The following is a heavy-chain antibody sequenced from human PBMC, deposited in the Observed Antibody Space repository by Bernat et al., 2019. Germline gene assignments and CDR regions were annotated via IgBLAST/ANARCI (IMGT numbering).Heavy chain of an antibody. CDR2: IKSEKDGRFT. J-gene: IGHJ4*02. D-gene: IGHD2-15*01. CDR1: GFTFTNAW. Sequence: EVQLVESGGGLAKPGGSLRLSCAASGFTFTNAWMSWVRQAPGKGLEWVGRIKSEKDGRFTDYAAPVRGRFTISRDDSRKTLYLQMNSLKSDDTAVYYCAKDSDIVVVGRDGNFDYWGQGTLVTVSS. V-gene: IGHV3-15*01. CDR3: AKDSDIVVVGRDGNFDY.